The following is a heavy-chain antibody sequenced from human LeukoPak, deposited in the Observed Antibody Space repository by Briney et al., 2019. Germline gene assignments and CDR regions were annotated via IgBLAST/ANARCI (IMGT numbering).Heavy chain of an antibody. CDR2: ITGSAGST. D-gene: IGHD6-19*01. Sequence: GGSLRLSCAASGFTFSYYSMSWVRQAPGKGLEWVSGITGSAGSTHYADSVKGRFTISRDNTKNTLYLQMNSLRAEDTAVYYCARSIAVAGTGYFDYWGQGTLVTVSS. J-gene: IGHJ4*02. CDR3: ARSIAVAGTGYFDY. V-gene: IGHV3-23*01. CDR1: GFTFSYYS.